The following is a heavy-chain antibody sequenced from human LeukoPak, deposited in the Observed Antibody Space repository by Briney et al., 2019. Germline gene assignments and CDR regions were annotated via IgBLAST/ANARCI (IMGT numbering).Heavy chain of an antibody. CDR3: ARVFRGVAYGYFDY. CDR2: ISSSSSYI. J-gene: IGHJ4*02. V-gene: IGHV3-21*01. Sequence: GRSLRLSCAASGFTFSSYSMNWVRQAPGKGLEWVSSISSSSSYIYYADSVKGRFTISRDNAKNSLYLQMNSLRAEDTAVYYCARVFRGVAYGYFDYWGQGTLVTVSS. D-gene: IGHD2-15*01. CDR1: GFTFSSYS.